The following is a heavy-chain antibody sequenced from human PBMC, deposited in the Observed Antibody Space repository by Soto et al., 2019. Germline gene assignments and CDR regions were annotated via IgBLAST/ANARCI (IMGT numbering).Heavy chain of an antibody. J-gene: IGHJ6*03. CDR2: INHSGST. CDR1: GGSISGYY. Sequence: SETLSLTCAVYGGSISGYYWRWIRHPPGKGLEWIGEINHSGSTTYNPSLKSRITISVATSKNQYSLKLSSVPAADTAAYYCARASGPAAKSYRGRMMDVWGKGTKGNVSS. V-gene: IGHV4-34*01. CDR3: ARASGPAAKSYRGRMMDV. D-gene: IGHD2-2*01.